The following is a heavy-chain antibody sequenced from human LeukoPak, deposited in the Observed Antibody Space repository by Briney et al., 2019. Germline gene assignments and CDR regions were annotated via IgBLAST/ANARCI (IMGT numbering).Heavy chain of an antibody. CDR3: AKGPYYLGVVIDAAEYFQH. D-gene: IGHD3-3*01. CDR2: ISSSSYI. Sequence: GGSLRLSCAASGFTFSSYSMNWVRQAPGKGLEWVSSISSSSYIYYADSVKGRFTISRDNAKNSLYLQMNSLRAEDTAVYYCAKGPYYLGVVIDAAEYFQHWGQGTLVTVSS. J-gene: IGHJ1*01. CDR1: GFTFSSYS. V-gene: IGHV3-21*01.